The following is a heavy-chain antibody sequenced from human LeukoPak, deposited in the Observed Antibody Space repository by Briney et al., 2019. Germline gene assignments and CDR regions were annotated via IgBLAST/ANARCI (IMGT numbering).Heavy chain of an antibody. V-gene: IGHV3-30-3*01. Sequence: GRSLRLSCAASGFTFSTYAMHWVRQAPGKGLEWVAVISYDGSNKYYADSVKGRFTISRDNSKNTLYLQMNSLRAEDTAVYYCARAFEYSSSFPQGDAFDIWGQGTMVTVSS. CDR1: GFTFSTYA. CDR2: ISYDGSNK. D-gene: IGHD6-6*01. J-gene: IGHJ3*02. CDR3: ARAFEYSSSFPQGDAFDI.